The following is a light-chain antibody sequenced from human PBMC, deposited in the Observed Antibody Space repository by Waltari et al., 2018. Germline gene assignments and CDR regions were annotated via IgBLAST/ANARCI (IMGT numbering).Light chain of an antibody. CDR3: SSYAGINHYV. J-gene: IGLJ1*01. CDR2: GDS. Sequence: QSVLTQPPSVSGAPGQRITISCTGSSSNTGAGYASHWYQPFPGTAPKLPIFGDSNRPSGVPDRFSGSKSGTSASLAITGLQAEDEADYFCSSYAGINHYVFGGETKVTVL. V-gene: IGLV1-40*01. CDR1: SSNTGAGYA.